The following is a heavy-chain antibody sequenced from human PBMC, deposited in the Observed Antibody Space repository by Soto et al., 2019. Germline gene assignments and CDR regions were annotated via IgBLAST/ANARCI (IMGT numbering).Heavy chain of an antibody. CDR3: ASLVGATTRPFDY. J-gene: IGHJ4*02. CDR2: ISYDGSNK. CDR1: GFTFSSYA. D-gene: IGHD1-26*01. V-gene: IGHV3-30-3*01. Sequence: PGGSLRLSCAASGFTFSSYAMHWVRQAPGKGLEWVAVISYDGSNKYYADSVKGRFTISRDNSKNTLYLQMNSLRAEDTAVYYCASLVGATTRPFDYWGQGTLVTVSS.